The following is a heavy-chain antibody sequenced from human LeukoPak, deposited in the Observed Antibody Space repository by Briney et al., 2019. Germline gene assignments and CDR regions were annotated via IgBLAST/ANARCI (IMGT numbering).Heavy chain of an antibody. D-gene: IGHD3-10*01. CDR3: ARDTGSGTRLGWFDP. CDR2: ISAYNGNT. CDR1: GYTFTSYG. J-gene: IGHJ5*02. V-gene: IGHV1-18*01. Sequence: ASVKVSCKASGYTFTSYGISWVRQAPGQGLEWMGWISAYNGNTNYAQKLQGRVTMTTDTSTSTAYMELRSLSSDDTAVYYCARDTGSGTRLGWFDPWGQGTLVTVSS.